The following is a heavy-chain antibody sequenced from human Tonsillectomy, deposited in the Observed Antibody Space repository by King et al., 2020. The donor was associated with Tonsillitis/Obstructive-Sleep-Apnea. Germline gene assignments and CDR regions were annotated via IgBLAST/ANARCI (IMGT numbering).Heavy chain of an antibody. Sequence: VQLVESGGGLVQPGGSLRLSCAASGFTFSSYAMSWVRQAPGKGLEWVSAISGSGGSTYYADSVKGRFTISRDNSKNTLYLQMNSLRAEDTAVYYCAKRETRSTVVTPGGFDYWGQGTLVTVSS. D-gene: IGHD4-23*01. CDR3: AKRETRSTVVTPGGFDY. CDR1: GFTFSSYA. CDR2: ISGSGGST. J-gene: IGHJ4*02. V-gene: IGHV3-23*04.